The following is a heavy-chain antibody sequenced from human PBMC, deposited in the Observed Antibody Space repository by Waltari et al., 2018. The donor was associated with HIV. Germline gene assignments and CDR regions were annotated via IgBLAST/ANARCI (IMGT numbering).Heavy chain of an antibody. D-gene: IGHD3-9*01. V-gene: IGHV4-39*01. CDR1: GASISSRTYY. CDR2: MYYSGST. Sequence: QLKLLQSGPRLVKPSETLSLTCSVSGASISSRTYYWGWIRQPPGKGLQYLGSMYYSGSTYYKPSLNSRLTLSADTSKNQFSLRLNSVTAADTAVYYCARHYAWFDILTGSPPTYYFDSWGPGSLVTVS. J-gene: IGHJ4*02. CDR3: ARHYAWFDILTGSPPTYYFDS.